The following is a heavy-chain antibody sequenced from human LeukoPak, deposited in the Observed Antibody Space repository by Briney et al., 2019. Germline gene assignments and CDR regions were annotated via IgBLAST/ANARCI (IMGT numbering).Heavy chain of an antibody. Sequence: GGSLRLSCAASGFTFSNYWMTWFRQTPGKGLEWVGNIKQDGSEKYYVDSVKGRFTISRDNAKNSLYLQMNSLRAEDTAVYYCARDVATISNWFDPWGQGTLVTVSS. CDR3: ARDVATISNWFDP. J-gene: IGHJ5*02. CDR2: IKQDGSEK. CDR1: GFTFSNYW. V-gene: IGHV3-7*01. D-gene: IGHD5-24*01.